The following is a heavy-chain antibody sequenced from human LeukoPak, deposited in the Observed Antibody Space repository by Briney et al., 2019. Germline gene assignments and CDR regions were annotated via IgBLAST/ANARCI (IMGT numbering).Heavy chain of an antibody. V-gene: IGHV3-23*01. CDR1: GFTFSSYA. J-gene: IGHJ4*02. CDR2: ISGSGGST. Sequence: GGSLRLSCAASGFTFSSYAMSWVRQAPGKGLEWVSAISGSGGSTYYADSVKGRFTLSRDNAKNSLYLQMNSLRAEDTAVYYCARRATSERGHSYGLDYWGQGTLVTVSS. D-gene: IGHD5-18*01. CDR3: ARRATSERGHSYGLDY.